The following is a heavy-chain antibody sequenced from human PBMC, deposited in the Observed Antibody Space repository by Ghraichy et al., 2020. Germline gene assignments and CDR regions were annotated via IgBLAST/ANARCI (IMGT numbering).Heavy chain of an antibody. D-gene: IGHD6-13*01. V-gene: IGHV4-39*01. CDR2: IYYSGST. CDR1: GGSISSSSYY. CDR3: ARHRQGSSWYSPSHYLHTREFDY. Sequence: SETLSLTCTVSGGSISSSSYYWGWIRQPPGKGLEWIGSIYYSGSTYYNPSLKSRVTISVDTSKNQFSLKLSSVTAADTAVYYCARHRQGSSWYSPSHYLHTREFDYWGQGTLVTVSS. J-gene: IGHJ4*02.